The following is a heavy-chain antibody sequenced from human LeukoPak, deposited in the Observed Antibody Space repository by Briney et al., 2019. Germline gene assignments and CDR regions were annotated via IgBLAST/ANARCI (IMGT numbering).Heavy chain of an antibody. CDR2: IRFDATNK. D-gene: IGHD1-14*01. V-gene: IGHV3-30*02. J-gene: IGHJ4*02. CDR1: GFIFSGSS. Sequence: GRSLRLSCAASGFIFSGSSMHWVRQAPGKGLEWVCFIRFDATNKYYADSVKGRFTISRDNSNNTLYLQLNNVRTEDTATYFCAKEQYPGYFDFWGQGTLVTVSA. CDR3: AKEQYPGYFDF.